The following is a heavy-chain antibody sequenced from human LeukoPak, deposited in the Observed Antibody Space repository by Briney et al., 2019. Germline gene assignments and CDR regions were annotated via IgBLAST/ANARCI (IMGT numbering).Heavy chain of an antibody. D-gene: IGHD4-17*01. Sequence: GGSLRLSCAASGFTFSSYGMHWVRQVPGKGLEWVAVISYDGSNKYYADSVKGRFTISRDNSKNTLYLQMNSLRAEDTAVYYCAKLIGTTFTGYWGQGTLVTVSS. CDR2: ISYDGSNK. J-gene: IGHJ4*02. V-gene: IGHV3-30*18. CDR1: GFTFSSYG. CDR3: AKLIGTTFTGY.